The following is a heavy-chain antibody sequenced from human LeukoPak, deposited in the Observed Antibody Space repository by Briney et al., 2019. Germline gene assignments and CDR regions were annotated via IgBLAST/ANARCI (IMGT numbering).Heavy chain of an antibody. V-gene: IGHV3-30*03. CDR3: AREEIAVAGTENFDC. CDR2: ISYDGSNK. CDR1: GFTFSSYW. Sequence: GGSLRLSCAASGFTFSSYWMSWVRQAPGKGLEWVAVISYDGSNKYYADSVKGRFTISRDNSKNTLYLQMNSLRAEDTAVYYCAREEIAVAGTENFDCWGQGTLVTVSS. D-gene: IGHD6-19*01. J-gene: IGHJ4*02.